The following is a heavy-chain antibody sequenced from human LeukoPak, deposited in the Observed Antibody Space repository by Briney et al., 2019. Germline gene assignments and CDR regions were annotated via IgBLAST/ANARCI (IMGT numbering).Heavy chain of an antibody. V-gene: IGHV4-59*08. J-gene: IGHJ5*02. D-gene: IGHD3-16*02. CDR2: IYYSGST. Sequence: SETLSLTCTVSGGSISSYYWSWIRQPPGKGLEWIGYIYYSGSTNYNPSLKSRVTISVDTSKNQFSLKLSSVTAADTAVYYCAAMYYDYVWGSYRQPGLGYNWFDPWGQGTLVTVSS. CDR1: GGSISSYY. CDR3: AAMYYDYVWGSYRQPGLGYNWFDP.